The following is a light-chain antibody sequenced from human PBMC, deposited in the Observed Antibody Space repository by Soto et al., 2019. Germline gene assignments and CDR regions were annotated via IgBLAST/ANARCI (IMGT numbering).Light chain of an antibody. V-gene: IGLV2-14*01. J-gene: IGLJ1*01. CDR2: KVT. CDR3: ASSTSDSLYV. CDR1: SSDVGGNKY. Sequence: QAAQTHPASVSGSPGHAITIACTGTSSDVGGNKYVSWYQQYPGRVPKLLINKVTNRPSGVSYRFSGSKSGNTASLTISALLAEEEADYFCASSTSDSLYVFGTGTKVTVL.